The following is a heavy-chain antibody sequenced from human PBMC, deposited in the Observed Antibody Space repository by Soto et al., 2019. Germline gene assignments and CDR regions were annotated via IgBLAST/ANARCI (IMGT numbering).Heavy chain of an antibody. Sequence: QVQLVQSGAEVKKPGASVKVSCQASGYTFASHYIHWVRQAPGQGLEWMGVINPNGGNTRYAQRFQDRLTLTTDTPTNTVYLYLRSLSSDDTAVYYCGRDTSGLDYWGQGTLVTVSS. J-gene: IGHJ4*02. CDR3: GRDTSGLDY. V-gene: IGHV1-46*01. CDR1: GYTFASHY. CDR2: INPNGGNT.